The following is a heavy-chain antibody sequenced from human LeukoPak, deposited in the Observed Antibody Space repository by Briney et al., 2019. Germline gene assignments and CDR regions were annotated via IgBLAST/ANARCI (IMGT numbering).Heavy chain of an antibody. J-gene: IGHJ3*02. CDR3: AGDYCSGGTCYFTFDI. D-gene: IGHD2-15*01. V-gene: IGHV4-59*01. CDR1: GGSISGYY. CDR2: VYSSGSA. Sequence: SETLSLTCTVSGGSISGYYWSWVRQPPGKGLEWLGYVYSSGSANYSPSLGSRLTISVDTSKNQFSLKLNSVTAADTAVYYCAGDYCSGGTCYFTFDIWGQGTMVTVSS.